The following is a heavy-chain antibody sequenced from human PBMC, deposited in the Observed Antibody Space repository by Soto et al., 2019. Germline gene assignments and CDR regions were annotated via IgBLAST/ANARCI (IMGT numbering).Heavy chain of an antibody. CDR1: GYTFTSYA. V-gene: IGHV1-3*01. D-gene: IGHD6-19*01. CDR2: INGGNGNT. CDR3: ARDGAVAGNTNFDY. Sequence: ASVKVSCKAFGYTFTSYAMHWVRQAPGQRFEWMGWINGGNGNTKYSQKFQGRVTITRDTSASTAYMGLSSLRSEDTAVYYCARDGAVAGNTNFDYWGQGTLVTVSA. J-gene: IGHJ4*02.